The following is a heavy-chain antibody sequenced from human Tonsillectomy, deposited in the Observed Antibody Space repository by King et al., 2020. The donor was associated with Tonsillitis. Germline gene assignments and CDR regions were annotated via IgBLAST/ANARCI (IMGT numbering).Heavy chain of an antibody. CDR1: GFTFSSYA. J-gene: IGHJ4*02. CDR3: AKVRPYCSSTSCYGGSYYFDY. V-gene: IGHV3-23*04. D-gene: IGHD2-2*01. Sequence: VQLVESGGGLVQPGGSLRLSCAASGFTFSSYAMSWVRQAPGKGLEWVSAISGSGGSTYYADSVKGRFTISRDNSKNTLYLQMNSLRAEDTAVYYCAKVRPYCSSTSCYGGSYYFDYWGQGTLVTVSS. CDR2: ISGSGGST.